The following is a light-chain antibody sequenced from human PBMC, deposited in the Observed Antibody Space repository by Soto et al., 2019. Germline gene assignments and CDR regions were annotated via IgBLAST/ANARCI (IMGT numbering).Light chain of an antibody. CDR3: LQHNSYPRT. V-gene: IGKV1-17*01. CDR2: AAS. J-gene: IGKJ1*01. Sequence: DIQMTQSPPSLSASVGDRVTITCPASQGIRDALGWYQQKPGKAPKRLIYAASSLQSGVPSSFSGSGSGTEFTLTISSLQPEDFATYYCLQHNSYPRTFGQGTKVEIK. CDR1: QGIRDA.